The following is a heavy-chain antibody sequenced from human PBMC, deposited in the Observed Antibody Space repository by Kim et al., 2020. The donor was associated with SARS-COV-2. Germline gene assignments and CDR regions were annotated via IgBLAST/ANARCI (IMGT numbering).Heavy chain of an antibody. J-gene: IGHJ4*02. Sequence: YGKGRFTISGDNYKNTLDLQMNSRRAEDTAVYYCARDGYDYVWGSYRVDYWGQGTLVTVSS. CDR3: ARDGYDYVWGSYRVDY. V-gene: IGHV3-30*01. D-gene: IGHD3-16*02.